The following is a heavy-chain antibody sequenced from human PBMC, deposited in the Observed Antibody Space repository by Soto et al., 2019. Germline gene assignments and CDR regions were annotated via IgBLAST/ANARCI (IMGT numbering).Heavy chain of an antibody. CDR3: ARGRTVRNYADDSSDYFYFFDY. CDR1: GDSISTFY. J-gene: IGHJ4*02. CDR2: VYYTGGT. V-gene: IGHV4-59*01. D-gene: IGHD3-22*01. Sequence: PSETLSLTCTVSGDSISTFYWGWMRQSPGKELEWIGYVYYTGGTNYNPSLKSRVTISVDRSKNQFSLKLTSANAADTAVYYCARGRTVRNYADDSSDYFYFFDYWGQGTRVTVSS.